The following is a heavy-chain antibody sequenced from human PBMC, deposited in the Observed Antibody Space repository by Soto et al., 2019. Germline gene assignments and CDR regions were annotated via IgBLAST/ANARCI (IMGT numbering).Heavy chain of an antibody. Sequence: GGSLRLSCEVSGFTLSMYSMTWVRQAPGKGLEWVAKIPQEGSDGHYVDSVKGRFTISRDNAKNSVYLQMNSLRAEDTAVYYSARDKLTLTAHAFFYGSDVRGQGDKVTVSS. V-gene: IGHV3-7*03. D-gene: IGHD2-2*01. CDR2: IPQEGSDG. CDR1: GFTLSMYS. CDR3: ARDKLTLTAHAFFYGSDV. J-gene: IGHJ6*02.